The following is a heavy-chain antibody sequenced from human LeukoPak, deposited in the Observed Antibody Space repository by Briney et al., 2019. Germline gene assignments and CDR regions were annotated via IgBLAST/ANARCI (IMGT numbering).Heavy chain of an antibody. CDR1: GFTFSSYA. CDR3: ARGPSYYYDSSGTDY. J-gene: IGHJ4*02. V-gene: IGHV3-30*04. CDR2: ISYDGSNK. D-gene: IGHD3-22*01. Sequence: GGSLRLSCAASGFTFSSYAMHWVRQAPGKGLEWVAAISYDGSNKYYADSVKGRFTISRDNSKNTLYLQMNSLRAEDTAVYYCARGPSYYYDSSGTDYWGQGTLVTVSS.